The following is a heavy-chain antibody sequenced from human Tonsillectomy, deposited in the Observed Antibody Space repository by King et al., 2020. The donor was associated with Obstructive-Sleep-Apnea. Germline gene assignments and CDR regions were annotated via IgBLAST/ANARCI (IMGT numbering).Heavy chain of an antibody. CDR1: GYAFTSYG. V-gene: IGHV1-18*04. CDR2: ISAYNGNT. Sequence: VQLVESGAEVKKPGASVKVSCKASGYAFTSYGISWVRQAPGQGLEWMGWISAYNGNTNYAQNLQGRVTMTTDTSTSTAYMELRSLRSDDTAVYYCARDVLFGGGSCYSDYWGQGTLVTVSS. J-gene: IGHJ4*02. D-gene: IGHD2-15*01. CDR3: ARDVLFGGGSCYSDY.